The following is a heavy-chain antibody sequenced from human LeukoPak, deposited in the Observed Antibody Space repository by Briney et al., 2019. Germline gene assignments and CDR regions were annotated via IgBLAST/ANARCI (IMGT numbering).Heavy chain of an antibody. CDR3: AELGITMIGGV. J-gene: IGHJ6*04. CDR1: GFTFSSYG. CDR2: ISSSGSTI. Sequence: PGRSLRLSCAASGFTFSSYGMHWVRQAPGKGLEWVSYISSSGSTIYYADSVEGRFTISRDNAKNSLYLQMNSLRAEDTAVYYCAELGITMIGGVWGKGTTVTISS. D-gene: IGHD3-10*02. V-gene: IGHV3-48*04.